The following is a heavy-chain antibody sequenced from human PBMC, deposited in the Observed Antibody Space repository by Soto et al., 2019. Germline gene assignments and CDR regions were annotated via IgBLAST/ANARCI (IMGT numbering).Heavy chain of an antibody. J-gene: IGHJ1*01. Sequence: QVQLVQSGAEVKKPGASVKVSCKASGYTFTSYAMHWVRQAPGQRLEWMGWINAGNGNTKYSQKFQGRVTITRDTSASTAYMELSSLRSEDTAVYYCARAKYCSGGSCPRYFQHWGQGTLVTVSS. D-gene: IGHD2-15*01. CDR3: ARAKYCSGGSCPRYFQH. CDR2: INAGNGNT. CDR1: GYTFTSYA. V-gene: IGHV1-3*01.